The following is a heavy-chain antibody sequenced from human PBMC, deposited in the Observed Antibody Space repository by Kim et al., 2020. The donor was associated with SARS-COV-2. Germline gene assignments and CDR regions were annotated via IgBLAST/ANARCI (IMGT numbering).Heavy chain of an antibody. Sequence: GGSLRLSCAASGFTFSSYAMSWVRQAPGKGLEWVSAISGSGGSTYYADSVKGRFTISRDNSKNTLYLQMNSLRAEDTAVYYCATPRSSPWDWQQTPFDYWGQGTLVTVSS. D-gene: IGHD6-13*01. CDR1: GFTFSSYA. CDR3: ATPRSSPWDWQQTPFDY. V-gene: IGHV3-23*01. CDR2: ISGSGGST. J-gene: IGHJ4*02.